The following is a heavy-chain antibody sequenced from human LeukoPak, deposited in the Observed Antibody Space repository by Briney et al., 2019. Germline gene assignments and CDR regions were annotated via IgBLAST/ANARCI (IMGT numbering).Heavy chain of an antibody. CDR1: GFTVSSNY. CDR2: LYSGGST. CDR3: AKAGVDSNYYYYYYMDV. J-gene: IGHJ6*03. Sequence: GGSLRLSCAASGFTVSSNYMSWVRQAPGKGLEWVSVLYSGGSTYYADSVKGRFTISRDNAKNSLYLQMNSLRAEDTAVYYCAKAGVDSNYYYYYYMDVWGKGTTVTVSS. D-gene: IGHD4-11*01. V-gene: IGHV3-53*01.